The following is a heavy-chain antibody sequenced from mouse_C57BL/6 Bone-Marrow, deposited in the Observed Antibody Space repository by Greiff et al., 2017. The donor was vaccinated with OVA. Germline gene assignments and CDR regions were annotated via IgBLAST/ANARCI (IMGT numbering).Heavy chain of an antibody. J-gene: IGHJ2*01. CDR1: GYTFTSYD. CDR3: ARTGPTRFDY. D-gene: IGHD2-10*01. V-gene: IGHV1-85*01. CDR2: IYPRDGSP. Sequence: QVQLQQSGPELVKPGASVKLSCKASGYTFTSYDINWVKQRPGQGLEWIGWIYPRDGSPKYNEKFKGKATLTVDTSSSTAYRELHSLTSEDSAVYFWARTGPTRFDYWGQGTTLTVSS.